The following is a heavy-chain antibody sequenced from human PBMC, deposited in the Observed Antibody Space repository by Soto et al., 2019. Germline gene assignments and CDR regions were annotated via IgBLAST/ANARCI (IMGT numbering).Heavy chain of an antibody. J-gene: IGHJ6*03. CDR2: ISWNSGSI. CDR1: GFTFDDYA. CDR3: ATWGSYPVDYYYYYMDV. V-gene: IGHV3-9*01. D-gene: IGHD3-16*02. Sequence: GGSLRLSCAASGFTFDDYAMHWVRQAPGKGLEWVSGISWNSGSIGYADSVKGRFTISRDNAKNFLYLQMNSLRAEDTALYYCATWGSYPVDYYYYYMDVWGKGTTVTVS.